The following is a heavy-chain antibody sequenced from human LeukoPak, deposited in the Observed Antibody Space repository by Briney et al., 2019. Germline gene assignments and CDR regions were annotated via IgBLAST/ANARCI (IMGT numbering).Heavy chain of an antibody. D-gene: IGHD1-26*01. J-gene: IGHJ3*02. V-gene: IGHV3-48*01. CDR2: ISSSSSTI. CDR3: GKNRYSGSLSPFDI. Sequence: HPGGSLRLSCAASGFTFSSYSMNWVRQAPGKGLEWVSYISSSSSTIYYADSVKGRFTISRDNSKNTLYLQMNSLRAEDTAVYYCGKNRYSGSLSPFDIWGQGTMVTVSS. CDR1: GFTFSSYS.